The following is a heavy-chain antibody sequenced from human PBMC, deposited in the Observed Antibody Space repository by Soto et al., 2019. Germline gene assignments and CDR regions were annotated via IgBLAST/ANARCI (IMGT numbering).Heavy chain of an antibody. CDR2: MNPNSGNT. J-gene: IGHJ1*01. CDR1: GYTFTSYD. D-gene: IGHD3-22*01. Sequence: GASVKVSCKASGYTFTSYDINWVRQATGQGLEWMGWMNPNSGNTGYAQKFQGRVTMTRNTSISTAYMELSSLRSEDTAVYYCARVSSHYYDSSGYYPPNRDPQFQHWGQGTLVTVSS. V-gene: IGHV1-8*01. CDR3: ARVSSHYYDSSGYYPPNRDPQFQH.